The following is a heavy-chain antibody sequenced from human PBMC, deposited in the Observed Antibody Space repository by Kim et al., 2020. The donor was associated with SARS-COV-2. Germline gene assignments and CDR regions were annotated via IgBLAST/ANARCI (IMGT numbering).Heavy chain of an antibody. V-gene: IGHV3-43*01. Sequence: SVKGRFTISRDNSKNSLYLQMNSLRTEDTALYYCAKGGFRGTTYYYYMDVWGKGTTVTVSS. J-gene: IGHJ6*03. D-gene: IGHD1-26*01. CDR3: AKGGFRGTTYYYYMDV.